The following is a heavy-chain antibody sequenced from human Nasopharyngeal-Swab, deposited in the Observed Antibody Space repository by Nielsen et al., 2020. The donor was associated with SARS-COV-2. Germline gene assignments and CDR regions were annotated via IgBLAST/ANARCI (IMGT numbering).Heavy chain of an antibody. CDR1: GFNFSSYS. D-gene: IGHD3-10*01. CDR2: TRNKANTYIT. Sequence: GESLKISCAASGFNFSSYSMNWVRQAPGKGLEWVGRTRNKANTYITEYSASVEGSFTGSRDDSKNSLYLQMNSLNTEDTAVYFCARVFYGSVNSRWHFDLWGRGTLVTVSS. CDR3: ARVFYGSVNSRWHFDL. J-gene: IGHJ2*01. V-gene: IGHV3-72*01.